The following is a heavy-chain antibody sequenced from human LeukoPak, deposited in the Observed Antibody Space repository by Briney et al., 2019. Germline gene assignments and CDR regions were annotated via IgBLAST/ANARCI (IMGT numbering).Heavy chain of an antibody. J-gene: IGHJ4*02. D-gene: IGHD4-17*01. V-gene: IGHV3-21*01. CDR1: GFIFSTYS. CDR2: ITGSYSHI. Sequence: GGSLRLSCAASGFIFSTYSMNWVRQAPGKGLEWVSSITGSYSHIYYADSVKGRFTISRDNAKNSLYLQMNSLRAEDTAVYYCARDRDYAFDYWGQGTLVTVSS. CDR3: ARDRDYAFDY.